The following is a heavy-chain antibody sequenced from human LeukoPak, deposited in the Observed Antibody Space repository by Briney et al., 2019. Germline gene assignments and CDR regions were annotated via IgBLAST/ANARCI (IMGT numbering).Heavy chain of an antibody. D-gene: IGHD4-23*01. CDR1: GFTFSSYS. J-gene: IGHJ4*02. Sequence: PGGSLRLSYAAYGFTFSSYSMNWVRQAPGKGLEWVSSISSSSSYIYYADSVTGRFTLSRDKANNCLYMQINSLRAAHPALSYCAREGGSGNPVFVHDYWGQGTLVTVSS. V-gene: IGHV3-21*03. CDR2: ISSSSSYI. CDR3: AREGGSGNPVFVHDY.